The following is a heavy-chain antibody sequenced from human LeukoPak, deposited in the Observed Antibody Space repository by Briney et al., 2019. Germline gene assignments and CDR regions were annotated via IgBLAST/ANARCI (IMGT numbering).Heavy chain of an antibody. CDR2: IISVSTYI. Sequence: GGSLRLSCAASGFTFSSYSMDWVRQAPGEGLGWVSSIISVSTYIYYADSVKGRFTNSRDNARDSLYLQMNSLRAEDTAVYYCVGEVQAAEQEYWGQGTLVTVSS. CDR3: VGEVQAAEQEY. V-gene: IGHV3-21*01. D-gene: IGHD2-15*01. CDR1: GFTFSSYS. J-gene: IGHJ4*02.